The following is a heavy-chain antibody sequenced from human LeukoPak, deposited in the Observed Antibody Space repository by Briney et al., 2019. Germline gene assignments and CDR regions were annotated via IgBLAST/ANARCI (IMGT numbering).Heavy chain of an antibody. V-gene: IGHV1-18*01. D-gene: IGHD3-3*01. CDR3: ARDARAPYDFWSGSLYGMDV. CDR1: GYTFTSYG. Sequence: ASVTVSCKASGYTFTSYGISWVRQAPGQGLEWMGWISAYNGNTNYAQKLQGRVTMTTDTSTSTAYMELRSLRSDDTAVYYCARDARAPYDFWSGSLYGMDVWGQGTTVTVSS. CDR2: ISAYNGNT. J-gene: IGHJ6*02.